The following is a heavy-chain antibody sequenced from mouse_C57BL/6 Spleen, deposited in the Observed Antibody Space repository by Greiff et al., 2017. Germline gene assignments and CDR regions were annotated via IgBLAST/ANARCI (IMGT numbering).Heavy chain of an antibody. D-gene: IGHD3-3*01. Sequence: EVQLVESGPVLVKPGASVKMSCKASGYTFTDYYMNWVKQSHGKSLEWIGVINPYNGGTSYNQKFKGKATLTVDKSSSTDYMELNSLTSEDSAVYYCARGTSSWFAYWGQGTLVTVSA. CDR1: GYTFTDYY. V-gene: IGHV1-19*01. CDR2: INPYNGGT. J-gene: IGHJ3*01. CDR3: ARGTSSWFAY.